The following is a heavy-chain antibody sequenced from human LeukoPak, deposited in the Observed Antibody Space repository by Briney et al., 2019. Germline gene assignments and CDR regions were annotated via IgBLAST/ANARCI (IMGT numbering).Heavy chain of an antibody. V-gene: IGHV1-69*04. CDR2: IIPILGIA. D-gene: IGHD2-2*01. CDR3: ARGPIVRGTGVVPAALRAHWFDP. J-gene: IGHJ5*02. Sequence: SSVKVSCKASGGTFSSYAISWVRQAPGQGLEWMGRIIPILGIANYAQKFQGRVTITADKSTNTAYMELSSLRSEDTAVYYCARGPIVRGTGVVPAALRAHWFDPWGQGTLVTVSS. CDR1: GGTFSSYA.